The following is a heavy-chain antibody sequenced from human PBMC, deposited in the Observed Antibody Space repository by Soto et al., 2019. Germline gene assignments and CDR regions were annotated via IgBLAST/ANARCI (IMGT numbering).Heavy chain of an antibody. V-gene: IGHV1-69*01. CDR2: IIPIFGTA. CDR1: GGTFSSYA. D-gene: IGHD5-18*01. Sequence: QVQLVQSGAEVKKPGSSVKVSCKASGGTFSSYAISWVRQAPGQGLEWTGGIIPIFGTANYAQKFQGRVTSTTDESTSTAYRELRSLRSEDTAADFCAWHRSSGYSDAYGIGCWLAPWGQGTVVTVSS. J-gene: IGHJ5*02. CDR3: AWHRSSGYSDAYGIGCWLAP.